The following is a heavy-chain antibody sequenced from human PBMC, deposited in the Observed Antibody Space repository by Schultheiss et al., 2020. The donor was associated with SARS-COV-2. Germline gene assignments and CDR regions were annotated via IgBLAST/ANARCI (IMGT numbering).Heavy chain of an antibody. D-gene: IGHD2-8*01. CDR2: INPSDGST. CDR3: ASEVYCTNGVCYHIFDY. CDR1: GYTFTTYY. V-gene: IGHV1-46*01. Sequence: ASVKVSCKASGYTFTTYYMHWVRQAPGQGLEWMGIINPSDGSTSYAQRFQGRVTMTRDTSTSTVYMELSRLRSDDTAVYYCASEVYCTNGVCYHIFDYWGQGTLVTVSS. J-gene: IGHJ4*02.